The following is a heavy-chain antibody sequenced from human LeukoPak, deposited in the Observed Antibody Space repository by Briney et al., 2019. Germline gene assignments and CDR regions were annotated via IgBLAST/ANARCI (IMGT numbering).Heavy chain of an antibody. D-gene: IGHD1-26*01. J-gene: IGHJ1*01. Sequence: ASVKVSCTASGYTFTSYGISWVRQAPGQGLEWMGWISAYNGNTNSAQKVQGRVTMTTDTSTSTAYMELRDLRYDDTAVYYCARRVGAEYFQHWGQGTLVTVSS. CDR2: ISAYNGNT. CDR1: GYTFTSYG. V-gene: IGHV1-18*01. CDR3: ARRVGAEYFQH.